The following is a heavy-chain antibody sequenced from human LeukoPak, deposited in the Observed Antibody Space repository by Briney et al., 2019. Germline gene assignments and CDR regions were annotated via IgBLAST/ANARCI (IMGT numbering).Heavy chain of an antibody. Sequence: GGSLRLSCAASGFTFSSYSMNWVRQAPGKGLEWVSSISSSSSYIYYADSVKGRFTISRDNAKKSLYLQMNSLRSEDTAVYYCANLGFGESNWFDPWGQGTLVTVSS. CDR2: ISSSSSYI. CDR1: GFTFSSYS. D-gene: IGHD3-10*01. V-gene: IGHV3-21*04. J-gene: IGHJ5*02. CDR3: ANLGFGESNWFDP.